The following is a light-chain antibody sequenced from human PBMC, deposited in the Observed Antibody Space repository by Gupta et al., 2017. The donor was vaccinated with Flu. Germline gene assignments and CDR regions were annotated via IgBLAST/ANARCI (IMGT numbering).Light chain of an antibody. J-gene: IGKJ4*01. V-gene: IGKV1-27*01. Sequence: DIQMTQSPSSLSASVGDRGTITCRASQDISNYLAWYQQKPGKVPNLLIYAASTLQAEGPSHCSGSVVGTETNFTIINRHQEDVESYYCHHENSYHPSFTFGRGTKVEIK. CDR1: QDISNY. CDR2: AAS. CDR3: HHENSYHPSFT.